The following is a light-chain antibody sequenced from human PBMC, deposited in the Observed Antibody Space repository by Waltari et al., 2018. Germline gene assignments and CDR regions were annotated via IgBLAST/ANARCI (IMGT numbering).Light chain of an antibody. CDR2: EDN. CDR1: CGSIASHY. V-gene: IGLV6-57*02. J-gene: IGLJ3*02. CDR3: QSYDSSNWV. Sequence: NFMLTQPHSVSDSPGKTVTISCTGRCGSIASHYVPWYQQRPGSAPTTVIYEDNQRPSGVPDRFSGSIDSSSNSASLTIAGLKTEDEADYYCQSYDSSNWVFGGGTKLTVL.